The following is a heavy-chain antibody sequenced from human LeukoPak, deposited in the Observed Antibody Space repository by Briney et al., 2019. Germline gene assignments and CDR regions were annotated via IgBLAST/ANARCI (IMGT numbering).Heavy chain of an antibody. CDR2: IWYDGSNK. V-gene: IGHV3-33*01. CDR3: VRDKGYSYGHAFDY. J-gene: IGHJ4*02. D-gene: IGHD5-18*01. CDR1: GFTFSSYG. Sequence: GSLRLSCAASGFTFSSYGMHWVRQAPGKGLEWVTLIWYDGSNKYYAESVKGRFTISRDNSENTLYLRMNSLRAEDTAVYYCVRDKGYSYGHAFDYWGQGTLVTVSS.